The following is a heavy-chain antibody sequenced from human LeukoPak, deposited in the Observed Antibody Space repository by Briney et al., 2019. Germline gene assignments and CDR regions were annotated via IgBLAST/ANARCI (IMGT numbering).Heavy chain of an antibody. D-gene: IGHD3-16*01. CDR3: TRGAGWLIDY. CDR1: GGSFSGYY. J-gene: IGHJ4*02. Sequence: SETLSLTCAIYGGSFSGYYWSWIRQPPGKGLEWIGEINHSGSTNYNPSLKSRVSISVDTSKNQFSLKLNSMTTADTAVYYCTRGAGWLIDYWGQGILVTVSS. CDR2: INHSGST. V-gene: IGHV4-34*01.